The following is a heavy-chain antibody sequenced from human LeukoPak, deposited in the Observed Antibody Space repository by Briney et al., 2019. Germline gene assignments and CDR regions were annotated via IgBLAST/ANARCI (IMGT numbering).Heavy chain of an antibody. V-gene: IGHV4-39*01. CDR3: ASRPYDFWSGYWFDP. CDR2: IYYSGST. Sequence: SGPGLVKPSQTLSLTCTVSGGSISSGGYYWSWIRQHPGKGLEWIGSIYYSGSTYCNPSLKSRVTISVDTSKNQFSLKLSSVTAADTAVYYCASRPYDFWSGYWFDPWGQGTLVTVSS. CDR1: GGSISSGGYY. D-gene: IGHD3-3*01. J-gene: IGHJ5*02.